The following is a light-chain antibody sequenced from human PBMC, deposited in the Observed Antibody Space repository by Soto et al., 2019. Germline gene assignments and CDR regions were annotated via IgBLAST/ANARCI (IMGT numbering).Light chain of an antibody. CDR1: QSVRKY. Sequence: EVVLTQSPATLSLSPGERVTLSCRASQSVRKYLGWYQQKPGQAPRLLIYDASNRATDIPPRFSGSGSGTDFTLTISRLEPEDFAVYYCQQYGSSPPWTFGQGTKVDIK. V-gene: IGKV3-20*01. CDR2: DAS. CDR3: QQYGSSPPWT. J-gene: IGKJ1*01.